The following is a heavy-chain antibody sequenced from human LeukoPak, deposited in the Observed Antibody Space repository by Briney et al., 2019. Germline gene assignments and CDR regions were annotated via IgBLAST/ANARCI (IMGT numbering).Heavy chain of an antibody. CDR2: ISGSGGST. V-gene: IGHV3-23*01. CDR3: ARAGYYDSSGFYAPDAFDI. CDR1: GFTFSSYA. J-gene: IGHJ3*02. Sequence: GGSLRLSCAASGFTFSSYAMSWVRQAPGKGLEWVSAISGSGGSTYYADSVKGRFTISRDNSKNTLYLQMNSLRAEDTAVYYCARAGYYDSSGFYAPDAFDIWGQGTVVTVAS. D-gene: IGHD3-22*01.